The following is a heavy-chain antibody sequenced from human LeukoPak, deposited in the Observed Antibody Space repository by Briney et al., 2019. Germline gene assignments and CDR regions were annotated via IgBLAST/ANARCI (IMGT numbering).Heavy chain of an antibody. V-gene: IGHV3-23*01. CDR3: AKDGRYYYDSSGYYFDY. D-gene: IGHD3-22*01. CDR2: ISGSGGST. J-gene: IGHJ4*02. CDR1: GFTFSSYA. Sequence: PGGSLRLSCAASGFTFSSYAMSWVRQAPGKGLEWVSAISGSGGSTYYADSVKGRFTISRDNSKNTLYLQMNSLRAEDTAVYYCAKDGRYYYDSSGYYFDYWGQGTLVTVSS.